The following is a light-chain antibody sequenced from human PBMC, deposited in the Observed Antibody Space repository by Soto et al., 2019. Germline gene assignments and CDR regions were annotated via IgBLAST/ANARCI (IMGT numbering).Light chain of an antibody. CDR1: SSNIGARFD. V-gene: IGLV1-40*01. CDR2: GNS. J-gene: IGLJ2*01. CDR3: QSYDSSLSALV. Sequence: QSVLTQPPSVSGAPGQRVAISCTGSSSNIGARFDVHWYQQLPGTAPKLLVYGNSDRPSGVPDRFSGSKSGTSASLVITGLQAEDEADYYCQSYDSSLSALVFGGGTQLTVL.